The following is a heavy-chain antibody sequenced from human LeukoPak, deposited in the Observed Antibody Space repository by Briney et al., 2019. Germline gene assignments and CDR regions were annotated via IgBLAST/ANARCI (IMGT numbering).Heavy chain of an antibody. J-gene: IGHJ3*02. Sequence: GGSLRLSCAASGFTFINYGMHWVRQAPGKGLEWVAVIWYDGTDKYYADSVKGRFTISRDNSKNTLYLQMNSLRGEDTALYYCARDGRAMNPFTAFDIWGQGTVVTVSS. CDR1: GFTFINYG. CDR3: ARDGRAMNPFTAFDI. CDR2: IWYDGTDK. D-gene: IGHD1-14*01. V-gene: IGHV3-33*01.